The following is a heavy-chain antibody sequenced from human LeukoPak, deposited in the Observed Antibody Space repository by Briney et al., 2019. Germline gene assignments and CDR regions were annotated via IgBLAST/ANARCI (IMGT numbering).Heavy chain of an antibody. J-gene: IGHJ4*02. CDR3: AKGYKSGWNGICFDY. V-gene: IGHV3-30*18. CDR2: ISYDGSDK. Sequence: PGGSLRLSCAASGFTFSSYGMHWVRQAPGKGLEWVAVISYDGSDKYYADSVKGRFTISRDNSKNTLYLQMNSLRAEDTAVYHCAKGYKSGWNGICFDYWGQGALVTVSS. D-gene: IGHD6-19*01. CDR1: GFTFSSYG.